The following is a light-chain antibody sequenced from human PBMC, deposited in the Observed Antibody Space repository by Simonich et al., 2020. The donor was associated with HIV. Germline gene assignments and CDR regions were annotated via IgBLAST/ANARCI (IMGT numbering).Light chain of an antibody. CDR3: QQYHNLCT. CDR1: QSVSSN. CDR2: GAS. J-gene: IGKJ1*01. V-gene: IGKV3-15*01. Sequence: EIVMTQSPATLSVSPGERATLSCRASQSVSSNLAWYQQKPGQAPRLLSYGASTRATGIPARFSGSGSGTEFTLTISSLQSEDFAVYYCQQYHNLCTFGQGTKVEIK.